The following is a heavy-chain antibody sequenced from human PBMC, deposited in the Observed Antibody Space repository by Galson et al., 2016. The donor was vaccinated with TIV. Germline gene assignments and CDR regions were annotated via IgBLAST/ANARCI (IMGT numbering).Heavy chain of an antibody. J-gene: IGHJ4*02. V-gene: IGHV3-33*04. Sequence: SLRLSCAVSGFTLNDYGTHWVRQAPGKGLEWLAVIGSDGITTYYADSFHGRITISRDTSTNTMSLQMDSLTGEDTAMYYCARWASFGTWSWYVFDYWGQGSMVTVSS. CDR2: IGSDGITT. CDR3: ARWASFGTWSWYVFDY. D-gene: IGHD3-10*01. CDR1: GFTLNDYG.